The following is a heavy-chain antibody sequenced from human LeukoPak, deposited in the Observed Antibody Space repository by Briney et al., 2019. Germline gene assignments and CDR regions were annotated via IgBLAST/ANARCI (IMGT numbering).Heavy chain of an antibody. J-gene: IGHJ4*02. CDR1: GFTFRDYW. D-gene: IGHD1-1*01. Sequence: GGSLRLSCAAFGFTFRDYWMHWVRQAPGKGLEWVSAISGSGGSTYYADSVKGRFTISRDNSKNTLYLQMNSLRAEDTAVYYCAKDPLRDAEQLEYYFDYWGQGTLVTVSS. CDR3: AKDPLRDAEQLEYYFDY. CDR2: ISGSGGST. V-gene: IGHV3-23*01.